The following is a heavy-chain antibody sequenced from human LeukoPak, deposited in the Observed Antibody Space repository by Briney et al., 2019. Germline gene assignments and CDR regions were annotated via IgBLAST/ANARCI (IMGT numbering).Heavy chain of an antibody. D-gene: IGHD3-22*01. CDR2: IYYSGST. CDR3: ARNYYDSSGYYYVGTYAPSAFDI. Sequence: SETLSLTCTVSGGSISSYYWSWIRQPPGEGLEWIGYIYYSGSTNYNPSLKSRVTISVDTSKNQFSLKLSSVTAADTAVYYCARNYYDSSGYYYVGTYAPSAFDIWGQGTMVTVSS. V-gene: IGHV4-59*08. CDR1: GGSISSYY. J-gene: IGHJ3*02.